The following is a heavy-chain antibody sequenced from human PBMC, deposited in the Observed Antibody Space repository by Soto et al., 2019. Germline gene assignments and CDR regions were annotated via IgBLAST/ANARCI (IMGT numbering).Heavy chain of an antibody. CDR1: GYNFNMYW. J-gene: IGHJ4*02. D-gene: IGHD5-18*01. CDR2: IYPGDFDT. Sequence: PGESLKISCVGSGYNFNMYWIGWVRQMPGKGLEWMGIIYPGDFDTRYSQSFQGHLTMSVDKSINTAYLQWSSLETSDTAMYYCARLLGYSYGHQEFFDYWGQGTPVTVSS. V-gene: IGHV5-51*01. CDR3: ARLLGYSYGHQEFFDY.